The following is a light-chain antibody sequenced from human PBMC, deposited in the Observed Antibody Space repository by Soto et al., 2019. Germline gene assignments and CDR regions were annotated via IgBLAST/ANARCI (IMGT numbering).Light chain of an antibody. V-gene: IGKV3D-15*01. J-gene: IGKJ4*02. CDR2: GXS. CDR1: QIVSEN. CDR3: QQYKIWTRT. Sequence: ELVMSQSRATLSVSPGERATLSCRAGQIVSENLSWSQQNPGQAPRLXXDGXSTMASGVPARLSGSGSATEFTLPIDTLHSEYFAAYYFQQYKIWTRTFGGGTKVDI.